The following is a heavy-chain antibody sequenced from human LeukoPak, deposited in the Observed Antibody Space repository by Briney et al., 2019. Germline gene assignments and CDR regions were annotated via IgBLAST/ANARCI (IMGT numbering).Heavy chain of an antibody. CDR1: GFTFSSYD. CDR3: AKDNGWQTQLGGYYYYYGMDV. D-gene: IGHD6-6*01. CDR2: ISYDGSDK. Sequence: GGSLRLPCAASGFTFSSYDMYWVRQAPGKGLEWVAIISYDGSDKYYADSVKGRFTISRDNSKNTLFLQMDSLRPEDTAVYYCAKDNGWQTQLGGYYYYYGMDVWGQGTTVTVSS. J-gene: IGHJ6*02. V-gene: IGHV3-30*18.